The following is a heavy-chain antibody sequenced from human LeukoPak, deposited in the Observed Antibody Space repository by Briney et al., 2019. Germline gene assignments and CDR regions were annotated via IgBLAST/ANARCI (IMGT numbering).Heavy chain of an antibody. J-gene: IGHJ4*02. V-gene: IGHV4-4*09. CDR3: AGPGGDFDY. CDR2: IYASGST. CDR1: GYSITSYY. Sequence: SETLSLTCTVSGYSITSYYWSWVRQPPGKGLEWIGYIYASGSTNYNPSFKSRVTISVDTSKNQFSQRLSSVTAADTAVYYCAGPGGDFDYWGQGTLVTVSS. D-gene: IGHD3-16*01.